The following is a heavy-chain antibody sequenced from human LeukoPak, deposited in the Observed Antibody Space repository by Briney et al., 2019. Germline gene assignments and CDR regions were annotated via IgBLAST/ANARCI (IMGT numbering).Heavy chain of an antibody. Sequence: GGSLRLSCEASGFTLTNYAMHWVRQAPGKGLEWVAVISYDGSKTYYADSVKGRFTISRDTSKNTLYLQMNSLRADDTALYYCARVWGGYCSGGGCYSRANYYYYGMDVWGQGTTVTVSS. CDR3: ARVWGGYCSGGGCYSRANYYYYGMDV. CDR2: ISYDGSKT. D-gene: IGHD2-15*01. CDR1: GFTLTNYA. J-gene: IGHJ6*02. V-gene: IGHV3-30*04.